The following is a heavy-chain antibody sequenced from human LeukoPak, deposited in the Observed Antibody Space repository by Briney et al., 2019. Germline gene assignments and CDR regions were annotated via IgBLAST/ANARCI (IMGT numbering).Heavy chain of an antibody. Sequence: PSETLSLTCTVSGGSIGTNYWSWIRQPPGKGLEWIGNIYYSGKTNYNSSLKSRVTISVDTSKNQFSLKLSSVTAADTAVYYCARGLRGDGYKNWGQGTLVTVSS. V-gene: IGHV4-59*01. D-gene: IGHD5-24*01. CDR3: ARGLRGDGYKN. CDR2: IYYSGKT. CDR1: GGSIGTNY. J-gene: IGHJ4*02.